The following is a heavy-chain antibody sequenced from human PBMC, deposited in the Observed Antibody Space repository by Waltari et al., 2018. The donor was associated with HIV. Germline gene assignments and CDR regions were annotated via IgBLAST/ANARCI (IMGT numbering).Heavy chain of an antibody. CDR1: GYTLTELS. Sequence: QVQLVQSGAEVKKPGASVKVSCKVSGYTLTELSMHWVRQAPGKGLEWMGGFDPEDGETIDAQKFQGSGTMTEETSTDTAYMELSSLRSEGTAVYYCATVVVGATDFDYWGQGTLVTVSS. D-gene: IGHD1-26*01. CDR2: FDPEDGET. J-gene: IGHJ4*02. CDR3: ATVVVGATDFDY. V-gene: IGHV1-24*01.